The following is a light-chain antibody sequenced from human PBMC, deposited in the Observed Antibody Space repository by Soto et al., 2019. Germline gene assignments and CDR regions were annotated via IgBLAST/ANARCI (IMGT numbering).Light chain of an antibody. CDR2: DAS. CDR1: QSVSSY. V-gene: IGKV3-11*01. J-gene: IGKJ2*01. Sequence: EIVLTQSPATLSLSPGERATLSCRASQSVSSYLAWYQQKPGQAPRLLIYDASNRATGIPARFSGSGSGTDLTLTISSLEPEDFAVYYCQQRSNWPQYTFGQGTKVDIK. CDR3: QQRSNWPQYT.